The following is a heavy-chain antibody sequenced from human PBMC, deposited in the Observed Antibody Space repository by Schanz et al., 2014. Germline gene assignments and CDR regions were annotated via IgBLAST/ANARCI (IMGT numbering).Heavy chain of an antibody. J-gene: IGHJ4*02. CDR2: ISSTSRAT. V-gene: IGHV3-48*01. Sequence: EVQLLESGGGLVQPGGSLRISCAASGFTFSGYAMSWVRQAPGKGLEWISYISSTSRATYYADSVKGRFTISRDNAKNSLFLQMNSLRAEDTAVYYCAGGEYQLLYGNWGQGTLXTVSS. D-gene: IGHD2-2*02. CDR3: AGGEYQLLYGN. CDR1: GFTFSGYA.